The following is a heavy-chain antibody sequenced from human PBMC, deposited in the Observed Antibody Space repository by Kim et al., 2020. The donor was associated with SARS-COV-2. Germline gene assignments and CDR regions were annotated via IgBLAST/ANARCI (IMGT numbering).Heavy chain of an antibody. Sequence: SVKVSCKASGGTFSSYAISWVRQAPGQGLEWMGGIIPIFGTANYAQKFQGRVTITADESTSTAYMELSSLRSEDTAVYYCARDREGGAIFGVVRDTGFDYWGQGTLVTVSS. CDR3: ARDREGGAIFGVVRDTGFDY. CDR2: IIPIFGTA. D-gene: IGHD3-3*01. J-gene: IGHJ4*02. V-gene: IGHV1-69*13. CDR1: GGTFSSYA.